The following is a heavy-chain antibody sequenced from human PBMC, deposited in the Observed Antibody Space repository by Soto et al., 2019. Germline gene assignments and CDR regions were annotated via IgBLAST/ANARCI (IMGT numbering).Heavy chain of an antibody. CDR2: IYYSGST. D-gene: IGHD4-17*01. CDR1: GGSISSYY. J-gene: IGHJ4*02. V-gene: IGHV4-59*01. CDR3: ARTPYGDYYFDY. Sequence: SETLSLTCTVSGGSISSYYWSWIRQPPGKGLEWIGYIYYSGSTNYNPSLKSRVTISVDTSKNQFSLKLSSVTAADTAVHYCARTPYGDYYFDYWGQGTLVTVSS.